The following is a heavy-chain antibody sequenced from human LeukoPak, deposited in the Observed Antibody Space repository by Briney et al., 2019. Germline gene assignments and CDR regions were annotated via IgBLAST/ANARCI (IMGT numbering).Heavy chain of an antibody. CDR2: IKQNGGGT. Sequence: ASVSASYTPSEYTFIPYYMHWLRQAPGEGREGMGWIKQNGGGTKYAEKVQGRVTITRDTSISTAYMEMNRLRSDDTAVYYCARDLTWDKWFDYWGQGTLVTVSS. V-gene: IGHV1-2*02. J-gene: IGHJ5*01. CDR1: EYTFIPYY. D-gene: IGHD7-27*01. CDR3: ARDLTWDKWFDY.